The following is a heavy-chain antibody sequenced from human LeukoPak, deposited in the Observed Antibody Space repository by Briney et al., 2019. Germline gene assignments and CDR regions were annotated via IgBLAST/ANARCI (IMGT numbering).Heavy chain of an antibody. J-gene: IGHJ4*02. CDR2: IKSDGSVT. V-gene: IGHV3-74*01. Sequence: GGSLRLTCAASGSTFSSYWMHWVRQAPGEGLVWVSRIKSDGSVTWYADSVKGRFTISRDNAKNMLYLQMNSLKTEDTAVYYCTTARFLDYYDSSEVDYWGQGTLVTVSS. D-gene: IGHD3-22*01. CDR3: TTARFLDYYDSSEVDY. CDR1: GSTFSSYW.